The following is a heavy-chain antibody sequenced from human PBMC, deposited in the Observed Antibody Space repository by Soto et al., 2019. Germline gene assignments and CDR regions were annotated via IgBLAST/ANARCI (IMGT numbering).Heavy chain of an antibody. J-gene: IGHJ6*02. V-gene: IGHV3-48*01. CDR3: AREGYYYYYGMDV. Sequence: EVQLVESGGGLVQPGGSLRLSCAASGFTFSSYSMNWVRQAPGKGLEWVSYISSSSTIYYADSVKGRFTISRDNAKNSLYLQMNSLRAEDTAVYYCAREGYYYYYGMDVWGQGTTVTVSS. CDR1: GFTFSSYS. CDR2: ISSSSTI.